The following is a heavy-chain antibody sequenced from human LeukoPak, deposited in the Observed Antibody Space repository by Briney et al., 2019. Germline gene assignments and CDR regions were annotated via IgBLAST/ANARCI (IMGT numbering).Heavy chain of an antibody. Sequence: GGSLRLSCAASGFTFSTYGMHWVRQAPGKGLEWVAFIRNDGTIKYYADSVKGRFTISRDNPKNTLYLQMNSLRAEDTAVYYCAKTGSSSWGYFDYWGQGTLVTVSS. CDR1: GFTFSTYG. J-gene: IGHJ4*02. D-gene: IGHD6-13*01. CDR3: AKTGSSSWGYFDY. V-gene: IGHV3-30*02. CDR2: IRNDGTIK.